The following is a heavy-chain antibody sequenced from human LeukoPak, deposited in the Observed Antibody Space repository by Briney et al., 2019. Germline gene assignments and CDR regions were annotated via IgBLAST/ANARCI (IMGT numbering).Heavy chain of an antibody. V-gene: IGHV4-59*01. CDR3: ARGHPYCSGGSCYSSWFDP. Sequence: SETLSLTCTVSGGSISSYYWSWIRQPPGKGLEWIGYIYYSGYTNYNPSLESRVTISVDTSKNQFSLKLSSVTAADTAVYYCARGHPYCSGGSCYSSWFDPWGQGTLVTVSS. J-gene: IGHJ5*02. CDR1: GGSISSYY. CDR2: IYYSGYT. D-gene: IGHD2-15*01.